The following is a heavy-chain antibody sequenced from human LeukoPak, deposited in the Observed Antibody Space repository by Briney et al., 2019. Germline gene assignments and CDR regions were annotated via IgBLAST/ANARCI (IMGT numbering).Heavy chain of an antibody. D-gene: IGHD3-10*01. CDR2: ISGSGGST. V-gene: IGHV3-23*01. Sequence: GGTLRLSCAASGFTFSSYGMSWVRQAPGKGLEWVSAISGSGGSTYYADSVKGRFTISRDNSKNTLYLQMNSLRAEDTAVYYCAKAGTMVRGVTYYYYYYMDVWGKGTTVTISS. J-gene: IGHJ6*03. CDR3: AKAGTMVRGVTYYYYYYMDV. CDR1: GFTFSSYG.